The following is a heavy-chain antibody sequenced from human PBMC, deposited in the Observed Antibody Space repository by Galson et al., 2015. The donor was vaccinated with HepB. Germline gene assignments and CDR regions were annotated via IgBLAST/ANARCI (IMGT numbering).Heavy chain of an antibody. CDR3: AKGYGLFDS. Sequence: SLRLSCAASGFGFDTHAKSWVRQAPGKGLEWISGISGNGDSTFYGDSVKGRFTVSRDNSKNILFLQMNSLRAEDTGLYFCAKGYGLFDSWGRGILVTVSS. D-gene: IGHD5-18*01. V-gene: IGHV3-23*01. CDR1: GFGFDTHA. J-gene: IGHJ5*01. CDR2: ISGNGDST.